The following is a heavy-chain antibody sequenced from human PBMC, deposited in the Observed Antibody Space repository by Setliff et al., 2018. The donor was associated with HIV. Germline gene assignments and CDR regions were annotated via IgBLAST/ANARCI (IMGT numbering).Heavy chain of an antibody. J-gene: IGHJ4*02. CDR3: AREVVGATERYYFDY. CDR2: VNTDGSSK. Sequence: GGSLRLSCAASGFTFDRYWMHWVRQAPGKGLVWVSRVNTDGSSKTYADSVKDRFTISRDNAKNSLYLQMNSLRAEDTAVYYCAREVVGATERYYFDYWGQGTLVTVSS. V-gene: IGHV3-74*01. CDR1: GFTFDRYW. D-gene: IGHD1-26*01.